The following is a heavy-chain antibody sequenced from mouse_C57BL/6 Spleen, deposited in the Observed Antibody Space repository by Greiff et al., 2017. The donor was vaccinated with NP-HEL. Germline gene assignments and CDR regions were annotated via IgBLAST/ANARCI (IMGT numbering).Heavy chain of an antibody. CDR1: GYTFTSYW. CDR2: IHPNSGST. V-gene: IGHV1-64*01. CDR3: ARRANYDYFDY. J-gene: IGHJ2*01. Sequence: QVHVKQPGAELVKPGASVKLSCKASGYTFTSYWMHWVKQRPGQGLEWIGMIHPNSGSTNYNEKFKSKATLTVDKSSSTAYMQLSSLTSEDSAVYYCARRANYDYFDYWGQGTTLTVSS. D-gene: IGHD2-3*01.